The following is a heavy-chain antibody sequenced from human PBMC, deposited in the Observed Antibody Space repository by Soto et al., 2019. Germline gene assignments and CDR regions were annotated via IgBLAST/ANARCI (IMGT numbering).Heavy chain of an antibody. CDR3: ARARYYYYYMDV. Sequence: ASVKVSCKASGYTFTSYDINWVRQATGQGLEWMGWMNPNSGNTGYAQKFQGRVTMTRNTSISTAYMELSSLRSEDTAVYYCARARYYYYYMDVWGKGTTVTVSS. CDR2: MNPNSGNT. V-gene: IGHV1-8*01. CDR1: GYTFTSYD. J-gene: IGHJ6*03.